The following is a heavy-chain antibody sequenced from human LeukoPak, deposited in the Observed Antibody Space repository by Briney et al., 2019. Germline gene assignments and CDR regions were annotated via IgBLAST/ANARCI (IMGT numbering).Heavy chain of an antibody. J-gene: IGHJ6*03. V-gene: IGHV1-2*02. CDR2: INPNNGAI. Sequence: ASVKVSCKAAGYTSNGYYMHWVRQAPGQGIEWMGWINPNNGAINYAQKFQGRVTMTRDTSISTAYIELSRLRSDDTAVYYCARDRGPVVFYYMDVWGKGTTVTVSS. D-gene: IGHD2-8*02. CDR1: GYTSNGYY. CDR3: ARDRGPVVFYYMDV.